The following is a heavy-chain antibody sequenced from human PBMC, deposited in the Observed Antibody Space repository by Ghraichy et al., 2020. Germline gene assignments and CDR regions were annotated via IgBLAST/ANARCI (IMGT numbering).Heavy chain of an antibody. CDR1: GGTFSSYA. CDR3: ASGRISSGLYDSSGYPSHNYFDY. J-gene: IGHJ4*02. CDR2: IIPIFGTA. Sequence: SVKVSCKASGGTFSSYAVSWVRQAPGQGLESMGGIIPIFGTANYAQKFQGRVTITADESTSTAYMELSSLRSEDTAVYYCASGRISSGLYDSSGYPSHNYFDYWGQGTLVTVSS. D-gene: IGHD3-22*01. V-gene: IGHV1-69*13.